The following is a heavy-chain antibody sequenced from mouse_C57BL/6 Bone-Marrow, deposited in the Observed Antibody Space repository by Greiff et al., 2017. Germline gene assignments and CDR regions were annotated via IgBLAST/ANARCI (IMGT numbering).Heavy chain of an antibody. Sequence: QVHVKQSGAELVRPGASVTLSCKASGYTFTDYEMHWVKQTPVHGLEWIGAIDPETGGTAYNQKFKGKAILTADKSSSTAYMELRSLTSEDSAVYYCTRCYDYGGSWFAYGGQGTLVTVSA. CDR2: IDPETGGT. D-gene: IGHD2-4*01. J-gene: IGHJ3*01. V-gene: IGHV1-15*01. CDR1: GYTFTDYE. CDR3: TRCYDYGGSWFAY.